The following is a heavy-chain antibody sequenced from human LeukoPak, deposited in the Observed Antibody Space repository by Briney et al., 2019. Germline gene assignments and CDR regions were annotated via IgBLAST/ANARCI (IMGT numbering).Heavy chain of an antibody. CDR2: IYSGGST. J-gene: IGHJ3*02. D-gene: IGHD3-22*01. CDR3: ARDFLDDSSGYSLGAHDAFDI. Sequence: PGGSLRLSCAAFGFTVSSNYMSLVRHAPGEGLDWVSVIYSGGSTYYADSVKGRFTISRDNSKNTLFPQMHSLRAEDTAVYYCARDFLDDSSGYSLGAHDAFDIWGQGTMVTVSS. CDR1: GFTVSSNY. V-gene: IGHV3-66*01.